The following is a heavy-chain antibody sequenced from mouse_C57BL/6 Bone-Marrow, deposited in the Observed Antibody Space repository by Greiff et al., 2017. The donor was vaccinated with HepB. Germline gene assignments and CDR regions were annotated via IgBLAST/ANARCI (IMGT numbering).Heavy chain of an antibody. V-gene: IGHV1-80*01. CDR1: GYSFSSYW. CDR2: IYPGDGDT. D-gene: IGHD1-1*01. J-gene: IGHJ4*01. Sequence: VQLQESGAELVKPGASVKISCKASGYSFSSYWMNWVKQRPGKGLEWIGQIYPGDGDTNYNGKFKGKATLTADKSSSTAYMQLSSLTSEDSAVYFGARGGRGLLRSYAMDYWGQGTSVTVSS. CDR3: ARGGRGLLRSYAMDY.